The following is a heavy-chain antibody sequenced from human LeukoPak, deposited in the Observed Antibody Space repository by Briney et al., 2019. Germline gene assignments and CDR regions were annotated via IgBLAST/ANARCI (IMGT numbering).Heavy chain of an antibody. CDR2: INHSGST. CDR1: GGSFSGYY. J-gene: IGHJ5*02. D-gene: IGHD2-2*01. Sequence: SETLSLTCAVYGGSFSGYYWSWIRQPPGKGLEWIGEINHSGSTNYNPALKSRVTISVDTSKNPSSLKLSSVTAADTAVYYCARSLIALGYCSSTSCRRGWFDPWGQGTLVTVSS. CDR3: ARSLIALGYCSSTSCRRGWFDP. V-gene: IGHV4-34*01.